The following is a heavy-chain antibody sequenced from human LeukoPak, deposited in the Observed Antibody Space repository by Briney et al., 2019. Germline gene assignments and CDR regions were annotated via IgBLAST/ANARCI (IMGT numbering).Heavy chain of an antibody. V-gene: IGHV4-59*01. D-gene: IGHD6-19*01. Sequence: PSETLSLTCAVYGGSFSGYYWSLIRQPPGKGLEWIGYIYYSGSTNYNPSLKSRVTISVDTSKNQFSLKLSSVTAADTAVYYCAAGYSSGWYHVHFDYWGQGTLVTVSS. CDR2: IYYSGST. CDR1: GGSFSGYY. CDR3: AAGYSSGWYHVHFDY. J-gene: IGHJ4*02.